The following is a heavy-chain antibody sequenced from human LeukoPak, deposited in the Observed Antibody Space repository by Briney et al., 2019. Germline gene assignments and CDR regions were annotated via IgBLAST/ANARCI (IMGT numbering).Heavy chain of an antibody. CDR2: ISSSSSYI. Sequence: GGSLRLSCAASGFTFSSYSMNWVRQAPGKGLEWVSSISSSSSYIYYADSVKGRFTISRDNAKNSLYLQMNSLRAEDTAVYYCARGALDCSGGSCYPRWDFDYWGQGTLVTVSS. V-gene: IGHV3-21*01. D-gene: IGHD2-15*01. CDR1: GFTFSSYS. CDR3: ARGALDCSGGSCYPRWDFDY. J-gene: IGHJ4*02.